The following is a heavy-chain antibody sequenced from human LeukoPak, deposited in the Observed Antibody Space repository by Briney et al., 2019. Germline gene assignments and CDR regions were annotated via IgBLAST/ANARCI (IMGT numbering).Heavy chain of an antibody. CDR1: GFTFSSYG. J-gene: IGHJ4*02. Sequence: GGSLRLSCAASGFTFSSYGMHWVRQAPGKGLEWVAVIWYDGSNIYYADSVRGRFTISRDNSKNTLYLQMNSLRAEDTAVYYCARDRTLYSSAPGGDYWGQGTLVTVSS. CDR2: IWYDGSNI. CDR3: ARDRTLYSSAPGGDY. V-gene: IGHV3-33*01. D-gene: IGHD6-19*01.